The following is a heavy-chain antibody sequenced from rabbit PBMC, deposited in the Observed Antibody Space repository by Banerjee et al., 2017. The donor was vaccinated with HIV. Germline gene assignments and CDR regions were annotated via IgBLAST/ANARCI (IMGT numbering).Heavy chain of an antibody. Sequence: QEQLVESGGGLVQPEGSLTLTCTASGFSFSSSYYMSWVRQAPGKGLEWIACIDVGSSGRTYYASWAKGRFTISKTSSTTVTLQMTSLTAADTATYFCARDLSYAGYGDHGYGKEINLWGPGTLVTVS. D-gene: IGHD7-1*01. V-gene: IGHV1S45*01. J-gene: IGHJ4*01. CDR2: IDVGSSGRT. CDR1: GFSFSSSYY. CDR3: ARDLSYAGYGDHGYGKEINL.